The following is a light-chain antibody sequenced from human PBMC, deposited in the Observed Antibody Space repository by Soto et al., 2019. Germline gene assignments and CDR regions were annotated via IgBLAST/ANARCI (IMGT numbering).Light chain of an antibody. CDR2: DAS. J-gene: IGKJ1*01. CDR3: QQYNSYPWT. CDR1: QSISSS. V-gene: IGKV1-5*01. Sequence: DFPMTPSPATRSASVGRRVPITCRASQSISSSLAWYQQKPGKAPKLRIYDASSLESGVPSRFSGSGSGTEFTLTISSLQPDDFATYYCQQYNSYPWTFGQGTKVDIK.